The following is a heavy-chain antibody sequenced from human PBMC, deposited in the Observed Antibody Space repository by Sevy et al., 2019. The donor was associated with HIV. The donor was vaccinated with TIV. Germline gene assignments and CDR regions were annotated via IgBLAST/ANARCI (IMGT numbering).Heavy chain of an antibody. CDR1: GYSFTSYW. D-gene: IGHD3-10*01. CDR2: IYPGDSDT. Sequence: GESLKISCKGSGYSFTSYWIGWVRQMPGKGLEWMGIIYPGDSDTRYSPSFQGQVTISADKSISTAYLQWSSLKASDIAMYYCARRVVRGVIIDWFDPWGQGTLVTVSS. J-gene: IGHJ5*02. CDR3: ARRVVRGVIIDWFDP. V-gene: IGHV5-51*01.